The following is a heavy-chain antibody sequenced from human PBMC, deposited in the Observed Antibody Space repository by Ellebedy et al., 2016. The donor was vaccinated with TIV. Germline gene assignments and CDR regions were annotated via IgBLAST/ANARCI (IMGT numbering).Heavy chain of an antibody. D-gene: IGHD5-24*01. J-gene: IGHJ3*02. CDR3: ARRGQMEILRHAFEI. CDR1: GGSISNYY. V-gene: IGHV4-59*01. CDR2: IYSSGST. Sequence: SETLSLXXTVSGGSISNYYWTWIRQPPGKGLEWIGYIYSSGSTNYNPSLTSRVTISVDTSKNQFSLNLNSVTAADTAVYYCARRGQMEILRHAFEIWGQGTMVIVS.